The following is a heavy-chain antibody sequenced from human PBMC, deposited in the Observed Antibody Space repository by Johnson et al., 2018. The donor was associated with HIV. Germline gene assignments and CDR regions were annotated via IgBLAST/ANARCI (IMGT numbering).Heavy chain of an antibody. CDR2: IKQDGSEK. CDR3: ARDQEQLVPWDAFDI. J-gene: IGHJ3*02. Sequence: VQLVESGGGLVQPGGSLRLSCAASGFTFSSYWMSWVRQAPGKGLEWVANIKQDGSEKYYGDSVKGRFTISRDNSKNTLYLQMDSLRVEDTALYYCARDQEQLVPWDAFDIWGQGTMVTVSS. D-gene: IGHD6-6*01. CDR1: GFTFSSYW. V-gene: IGHV3-7*01.